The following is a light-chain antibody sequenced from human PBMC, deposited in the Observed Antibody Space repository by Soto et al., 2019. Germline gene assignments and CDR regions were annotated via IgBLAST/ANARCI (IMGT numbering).Light chain of an antibody. V-gene: IGKV1-39*01. CDR1: QSISSY. CDR3: QQSYSTPRM. Sequence: DIQMTQSPSSLSASVGDRVTITCRASQSISSYLNWYQQKPGKAPKLLIYAASSLQSGVPSRFSGSGSGTDFTLTITSLQPEDFATYYCQQSYSTPRMFGQGTKVEMK. J-gene: IGKJ1*01. CDR2: AAS.